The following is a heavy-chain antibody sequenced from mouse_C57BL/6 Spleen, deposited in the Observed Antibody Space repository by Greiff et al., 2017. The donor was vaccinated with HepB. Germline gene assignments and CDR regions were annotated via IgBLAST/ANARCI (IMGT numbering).Heavy chain of an antibody. CDR1: GYAFSSSW. Sequence: VQLQQSGPELVKPGASVKISCKASGYAFSSSWMNWVRQRPGKGLGWIGRIYPGDGDTNYNGKFKGKATLTADKSSSTAYMQLSSLTSEDSAVYFCAREELRLRAMDYWGQGTSVTVSS. CDR3: AREELRLRAMDY. V-gene: IGHV1-82*01. D-gene: IGHD3-2*02. CDR2: IYPGDGDT. J-gene: IGHJ4*01.